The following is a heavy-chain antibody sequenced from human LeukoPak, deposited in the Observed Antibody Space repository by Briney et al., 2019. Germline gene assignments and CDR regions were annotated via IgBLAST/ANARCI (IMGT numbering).Heavy chain of an antibody. CDR2: ISGSGSSI. CDR3: ARDYYDSSGYLDAFDI. Sequence: GGSLRLSCTASGFTFSTYEMNWVRQAPGKGLEWISYISGSGSSIFYADSLQGRFTVSRDNAKNSVYLQMNSLRAEDTAVYYCARDYYDSSGYLDAFDIWGQGTMVTVSS. D-gene: IGHD3-22*01. V-gene: IGHV3-48*03. J-gene: IGHJ3*02. CDR1: GFTFSTYE.